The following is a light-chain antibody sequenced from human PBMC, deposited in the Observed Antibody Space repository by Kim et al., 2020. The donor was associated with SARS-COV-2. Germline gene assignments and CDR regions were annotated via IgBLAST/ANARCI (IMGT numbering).Light chain of an antibody. CDR1: QSVNSN. Sequence: LAPGERPTLSCRAIQSVNSNLAWYKSTPGKAPRLLIYDASKRATGIPARFSGSGFGTDFTLTISRLGPEDFAVYICLQRSNWPLTFGGGTKVDIK. V-gene: IGKV3-11*01. CDR3: LQRSNWPLT. J-gene: IGKJ4*01. CDR2: DAS.